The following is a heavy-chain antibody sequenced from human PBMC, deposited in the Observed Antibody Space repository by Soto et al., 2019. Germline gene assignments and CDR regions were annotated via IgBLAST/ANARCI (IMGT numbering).Heavy chain of an antibody. CDR2: IYTSGST. V-gene: IGHV4-4*07. D-gene: IGHD2-15*01. J-gene: IGHJ6*02. Sequence: SETLSLTCTVSGGSISSYYWSWIRQPAGKGLEWVGRIYTSGSTNYNPSLKSRVTMSVDTSKNQFSLKLSSVTAADTAVYYCARDHWVVAANYYYYGMDVWGQGTTVTVSS. CDR1: GGSISSYY. CDR3: ARDHWVVAANYYYYGMDV.